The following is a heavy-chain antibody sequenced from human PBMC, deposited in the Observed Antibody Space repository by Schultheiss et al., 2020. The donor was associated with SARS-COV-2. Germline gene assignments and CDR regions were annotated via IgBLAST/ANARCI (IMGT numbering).Heavy chain of an antibody. CDR2: IYYSGST. J-gene: IGHJ5*02. D-gene: IGHD2-15*01. Sequence: SETLSLTCTVSGGSISSYYWSWIRQPPGKGLEWIGYIYYSGSTNYIPSLKSRVTISVDTSKNQFSLKLSSVTAADTAVYYCAREGSGGNWFDPWGQGTLVTVSS. V-gene: IGHV4-59*12. CDR1: GGSISSYY. CDR3: AREGSGGNWFDP.